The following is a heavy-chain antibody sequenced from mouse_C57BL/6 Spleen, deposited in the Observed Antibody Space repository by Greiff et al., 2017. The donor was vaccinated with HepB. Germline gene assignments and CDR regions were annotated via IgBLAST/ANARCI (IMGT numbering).Heavy chain of an antibody. Sequence: EVQLQQSGAELVRPGASVKLSCTASGFNIKDDYMHWVKQRPEQGLEWIGWIDPENGDTEYASKFQGKATITADTSSNTAYLQLSSLTSEDTAVYYCTTGGSSYNSAMDYWGQGTAVTVSS. CDR1: GFNIKDDY. J-gene: IGHJ4*01. CDR3: TTGGSSYNSAMDY. CDR2: IDPENGDT. D-gene: IGHD1-1*01. V-gene: IGHV14-4*01.